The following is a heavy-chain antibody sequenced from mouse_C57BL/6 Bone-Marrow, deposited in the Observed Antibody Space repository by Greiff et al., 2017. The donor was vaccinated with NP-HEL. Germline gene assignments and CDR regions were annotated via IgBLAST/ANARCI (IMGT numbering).Heavy chain of an antibody. CDR2: ISSGSSTI. J-gene: IGHJ3*01. Sequence: EVKLVESGGGLVKPGGSLKLSCAASGFTFSDYGMHWVRQAPEKGLEWVAYISSGSSTIYYADKVKGRFTISRDNAKNTLFLQMTSLRSEDTAMYYCARPDGYDRAWFAYWGQGTLVTVSA. CDR1: GFTFSDYG. CDR3: ARPDGYDRAWFAY. D-gene: IGHD2-2*01. V-gene: IGHV5-17*01.